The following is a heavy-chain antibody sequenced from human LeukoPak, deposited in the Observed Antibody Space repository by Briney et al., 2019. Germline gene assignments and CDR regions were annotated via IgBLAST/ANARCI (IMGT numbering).Heavy chain of an antibody. CDR3: ASPRWWELRYFDY. Sequence: EASETLSLTCAVYGGSFSGYYWSWIRQPPGKRLEWIGEINHSGSTNYNPSLKSRVTISVDTSKNQFSLKLSSVTAADTAVYYCASPRWWELRYFDYWGQGALVTVSS. CDR2: INHSGST. V-gene: IGHV4-34*01. J-gene: IGHJ4*02. CDR1: GGSFSGYY. D-gene: IGHD1-26*01.